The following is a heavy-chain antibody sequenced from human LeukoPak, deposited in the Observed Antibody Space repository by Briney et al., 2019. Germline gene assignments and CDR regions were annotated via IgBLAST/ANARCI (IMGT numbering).Heavy chain of an antibody. CDR2: ISGSGATI. D-gene: IGHD1-1*01. CDR3: AKSPGTTGWFDP. CDR1: GFTFSTYG. V-gene: IGHV3-23*01. Sequence: GGSLRLSCAASGFTFSTYGMSWVRQAPGRGLEWVSGISGSGATIYYADSVKGRFTISRDNSKNTLYLQMNSLRAEDTAVYYCAKSPGTTGWFDPWGQGTLVTVSS. J-gene: IGHJ5*02.